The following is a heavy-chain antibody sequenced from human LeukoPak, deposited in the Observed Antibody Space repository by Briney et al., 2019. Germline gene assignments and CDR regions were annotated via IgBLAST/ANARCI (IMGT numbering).Heavy chain of an antibody. J-gene: IGHJ4*02. CDR1: GGSISSSSYY. D-gene: IGHD3-10*01. Sequence: PSETLSLTCTVSGGSISSSSYYWCWIRQPPGKGLEWIGSIYYSGSTYYNPSLKSRVTISVDTSKNQFSLKLSSVTAADTAVYYCARNDYYGSGSSIDYWGQGTLVTVSS. CDR2: IYYSGST. V-gene: IGHV4-39*01. CDR3: ARNDYYGSGSSIDY.